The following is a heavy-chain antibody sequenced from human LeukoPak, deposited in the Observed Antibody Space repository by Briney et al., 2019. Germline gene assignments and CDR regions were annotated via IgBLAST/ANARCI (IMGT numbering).Heavy chain of an antibody. V-gene: IGHV4-30-4*01. CDR2: IYNSGST. CDR3: ARVPYYYDSSGSYAFDI. D-gene: IGHD3-22*01. Sequence: SETLSLTCTVSGGSISSGDYYWSWIRQPPGKGLEWIGYIYNSGSTYYNLSLKSRVIISGDTSKNQFSLKLSSVTAADTAVYYCARVPYYYDSSGSYAFDIWGQGTMVTVSS. J-gene: IGHJ3*02. CDR1: GGSISSGDYY.